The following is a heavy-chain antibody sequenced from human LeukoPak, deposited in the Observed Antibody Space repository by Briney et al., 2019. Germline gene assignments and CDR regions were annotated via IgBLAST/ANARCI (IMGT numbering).Heavy chain of an antibody. V-gene: IGHV3-30*18. CDR2: ISYDGSNK. D-gene: IGHD1-26*01. J-gene: IGHJ4*02. CDR1: GFTFSSYG. Sequence: GGSLRLSCAASGFTFSSYGMHWVRQAPGKGLEWVAVISYDGSNKYYADSVKGRFTISRDNSKNTLYLQMNSLRAEDTAVYYCAKDRNSEGGAAKNYWGQGTLVTVSS. CDR3: AKDRNSEGGAAKNY.